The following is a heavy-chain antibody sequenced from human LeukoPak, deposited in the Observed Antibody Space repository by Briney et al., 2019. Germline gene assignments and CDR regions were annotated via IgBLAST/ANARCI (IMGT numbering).Heavy chain of an antibody. D-gene: IGHD1-26*01. Sequence: GGSLRLSCAASGFTFSSYAMHWVRQAPGKGLEWVAVISYDGSNKYYADSVKGRFTISRDNSKNTLYLQMNSLRAEDTAVYYCAKARVGAGDIDIWGQGTTVTVSS. CDR2: ISYDGSNK. J-gene: IGHJ3*02. V-gene: IGHV3-30-3*01. CDR3: AKARVGAGDIDI. CDR1: GFTFSSYA.